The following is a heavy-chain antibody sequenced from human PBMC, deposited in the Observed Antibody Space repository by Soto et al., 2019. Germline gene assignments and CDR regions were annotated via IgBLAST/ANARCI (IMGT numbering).Heavy chain of an antibody. J-gene: IGHJ4*02. CDR1: GGSISSYY. Sequence: PSGTPSLTFTVPGGSISSYYWSWIRQPPGKGLEWIGYIYYSGSTNYNPSLKSRVTISVDTSKNQFSLKLSSVTAADTAMYYCARVKDILTGYYYDYWGQGTLVTVSS. V-gene: IGHV4-59*01. CDR2: IYYSGST. CDR3: ARVKDILTGYYYDY. D-gene: IGHD3-9*01.